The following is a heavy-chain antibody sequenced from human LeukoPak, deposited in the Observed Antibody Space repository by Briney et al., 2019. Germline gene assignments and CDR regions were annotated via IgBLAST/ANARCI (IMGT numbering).Heavy chain of an antibody. Sequence: SETLSLTCTVSGGSISSYYWSWIRQPARKGLEWIGRNYTSGITNYNPSLKSRVTMSVDTSKNQFSLKLSSVTAADTAVYYCARHQLERRHSGFDYWGQGTLVTVSS. CDR1: GGSISSYY. J-gene: IGHJ4*02. CDR2: NYTSGIT. CDR3: ARHQLERRHSGFDY. D-gene: IGHD1-1*01. V-gene: IGHV4-4*07.